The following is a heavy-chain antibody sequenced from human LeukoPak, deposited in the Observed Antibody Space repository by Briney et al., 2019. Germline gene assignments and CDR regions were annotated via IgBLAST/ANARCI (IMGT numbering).Heavy chain of an antibody. J-gene: IGHJ6*03. CDR1: GGSFSGYY. V-gene: IGHV4-34*01. D-gene: IGHD1-26*01. Sequence: PSETLSLTCAVYGGSFSGYYWSWIRQPPGKGLEWIGEINHSGSTNYNPSLKSRVTISVDTSKNRFSLKLSSVTAADTAVYYCARGSWELRYYYYYMDVWGKGTTVTISS. CDR3: ARGSWELRYYYYYMDV. CDR2: INHSGST.